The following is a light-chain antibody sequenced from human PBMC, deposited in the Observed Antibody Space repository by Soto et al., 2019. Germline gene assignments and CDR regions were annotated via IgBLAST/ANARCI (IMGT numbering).Light chain of an antibody. J-gene: IGKJ1*01. V-gene: IGKV3-15*01. CDR3: QQHHNWPTWT. CDR1: QFVSSR. Sequence: DIVVTQSPATLSASPGERVTLSCRASQFVSSRLAWYQRRPGQVPRLLIYDTYTRAPGISARFSGSGSGTEFTLTISSLQSVDSAVYYCQQHHNWPTWTXGQGTKVDIK. CDR2: DTY.